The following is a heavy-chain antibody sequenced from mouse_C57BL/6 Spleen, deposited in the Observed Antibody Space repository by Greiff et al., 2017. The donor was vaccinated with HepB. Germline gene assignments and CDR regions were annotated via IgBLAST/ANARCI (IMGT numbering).Heavy chain of an antibody. CDR1: GYTFTSYG. V-gene: IGHV1-81*01. CDR2: IYPRSGNT. CDR3: AKLGREGYFDY. J-gene: IGHJ2*01. D-gene: IGHD4-1*01. Sequence: QVQLKESGAELARPGASVKLSCKASGYTFTSYGISWVKQRTGQGLEWIGEIYPRSGNTYYNEKFKGKATLTADKSSSTAYMELRSLTSEDSAVYFCAKLGREGYFDYWGQGTTLTVSS.